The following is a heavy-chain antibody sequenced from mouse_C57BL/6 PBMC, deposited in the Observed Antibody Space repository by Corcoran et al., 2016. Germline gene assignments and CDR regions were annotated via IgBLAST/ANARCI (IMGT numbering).Heavy chain of an antibody. D-gene: IGHD1-1*01. CDR3: ARGGDYYGSSYPYWYFDV. CDR2: INPNNGGT. Sequence: EVQLQQSGPELVKPGASVKISCKASGYTFTDYYMNWVKQSHGKSLEWIGDINPNNGGTSYNQKFKGKATLTVDKASSTAYMELRSLTSEDSAVYYCARGGDYYGSSYPYWYFDVWGTGTTVTVSS. V-gene: IGHV1-26*01. J-gene: IGHJ1*03. CDR1: GYTFTDYY.